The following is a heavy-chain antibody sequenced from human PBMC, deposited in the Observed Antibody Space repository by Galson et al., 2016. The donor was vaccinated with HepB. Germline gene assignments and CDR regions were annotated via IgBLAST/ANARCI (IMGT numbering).Heavy chain of an antibody. CDR2: VSNSGNT. CDR1: RSSVSSGSDF. V-gene: IGHV4-61*01. Sequence: ETLSITCTVSRSSVSSGSDFWSWIRQSPDKALKWIGHVSNSGNTRYKSSLASRVSMSMDTSKNRFSLTLRSVTAADTAGYICARDRRSLRDQWGLGISVTVSS. J-gene: IGHJ4*02. CDR3: ARDRRSLRDQ.